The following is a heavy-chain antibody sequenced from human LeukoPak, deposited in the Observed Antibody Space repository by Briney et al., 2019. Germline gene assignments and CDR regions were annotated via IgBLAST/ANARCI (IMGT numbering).Heavy chain of an antibody. CDR3: ARAYYDSSGYYYYFDY. CDR1: GGSFSGYY. D-gene: IGHD3-22*01. Sequence: SETLSLTCAVYGGSFSGYYWSWIRRPPGKGLEWIGYIYNSGSTNYNPSLKSRVTISVDTSKNQFSLKLSSVTAADTAVYYCARAYYDSSGYYYYFDYWGQGTLVTVSS. CDR2: IYNSGST. J-gene: IGHJ4*02. V-gene: IGHV4-59*01.